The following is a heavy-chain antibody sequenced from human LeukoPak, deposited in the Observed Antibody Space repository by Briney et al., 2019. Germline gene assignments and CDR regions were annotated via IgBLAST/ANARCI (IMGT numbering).Heavy chain of an antibody. J-gene: IGHJ4*02. CDR2: INHSGST. Sequence: SETLFLTCAVYGGSFSGYYWSWIRQPPGKGLEWIGEINHSGSTNYNPSLKSRVTISVDTSKNQFSLKLSSVTAADTAVYYCARARGYSYGHLPFRYWGQGTLVTVSS. CDR3: ARARGYSYGHLPFRY. CDR1: GGSFSGYY. D-gene: IGHD5-18*01. V-gene: IGHV4-34*01.